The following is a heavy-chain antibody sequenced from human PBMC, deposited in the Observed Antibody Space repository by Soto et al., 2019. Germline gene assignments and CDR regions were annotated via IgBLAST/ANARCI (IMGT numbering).Heavy chain of an antibody. CDR1: GYTFTNYG. Sequence: ASVKVSCKASGYTFTNYGITWVRQAPGQGLEWMGWISGYNGNTNYAQKLQGRVTRTTDKSTSKAYMERGSLGSDDTAVYFCARDGIAATTSMDYWGQGTLVTVSS. CDR2: ISGYNGNT. D-gene: IGHD1-7*01. V-gene: IGHV1-18*01. J-gene: IGHJ4*02. CDR3: ARDGIAATTSMDY.